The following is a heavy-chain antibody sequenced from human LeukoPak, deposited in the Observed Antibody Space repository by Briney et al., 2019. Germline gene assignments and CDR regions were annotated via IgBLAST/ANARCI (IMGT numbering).Heavy chain of an antibody. D-gene: IGHD6-13*01. CDR1: GFTFSSYS. J-gene: IGHJ5*02. V-gene: IGHV3-48*04. Sequence: GGSLRLSCAASGFTFSSYSMNWVRQAPGKGLEWVSYISSSSSTIYYADSVKGRFTISRDNAKNSLYLQMNSLRAEDTAVYYCARRGSSSWGNNWFDPWGQGTLVTVSS. CDR3: ARRGSSSWGNNWFDP. CDR2: ISSSSSTI.